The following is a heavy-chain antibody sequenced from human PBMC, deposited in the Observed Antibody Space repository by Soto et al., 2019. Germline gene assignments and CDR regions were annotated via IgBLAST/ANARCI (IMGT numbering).Heavy chain of an antibody. CDR3: ARDQYYYGSGSYYSRWFDP. Sequence: SETLSLTCTVSGGSISSYYWSWIRQPPGKGLEWIGHIYYSGSTNYNPSLKSRVTISVDTSKNQFSLKLSSVTAADTAVYYCARDQYYYGSGSYYSRWFDPWGQGTLVTVSS. D-gene: IGHD3-10*01. V-gene: IGHV4-59*01. CDR2: IYYSGST. CDR1: GGSISSYY. J-gene: IGHJ5*02.